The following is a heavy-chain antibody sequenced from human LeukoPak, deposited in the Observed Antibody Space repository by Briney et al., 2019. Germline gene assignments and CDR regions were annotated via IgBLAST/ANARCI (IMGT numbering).Heavy chain of an antibody. CDR2: INTNTGNP. D-gene: IGHD3-22*01. CDR3: ARDYMFLYYYDSSGYYRPRWFDP. V-gene: IGHV7-4-1*02. CDR1: GYTFTSYA. Sequence: ASVKASCKASGYTFTSYAMNWVRQAPGQGLEWMGWINTNTGNPTYAQGFTGRFVFSLDTSVSTAYLQISSLKAEDTAVYYCARDYMFLYYYDSSGYYRPRWFDPWGQGTLVTASS. J-gene: IGHJ5*02.